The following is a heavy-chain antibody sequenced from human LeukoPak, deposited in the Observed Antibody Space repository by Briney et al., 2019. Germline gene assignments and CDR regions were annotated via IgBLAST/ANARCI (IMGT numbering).Heavy chain of an antibody. D-gene: IGHD3-10*01. Sequence: GGSLRLSCAASGFTFYDYAMQWVRQAPGKGLEWISLITGEAGTTKYADSVKGRFTISRDNSNRLLYLQMNSLTTEGSGLYYCVKDTVTMLRGVISDYYHGMDVWGRGTTVTVSS. CDR1: GFTFYDYA. V-gene: IGHV3-43*02. CDR2: ITGEAGTT. J-gene: IGHJ6*02. CDR3: VKDTVTMLRGVISDYYHGMDV.